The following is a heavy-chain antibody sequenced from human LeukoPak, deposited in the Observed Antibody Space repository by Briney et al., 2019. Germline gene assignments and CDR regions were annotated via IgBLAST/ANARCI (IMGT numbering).Heavy chain of an antibody. J-gene: IGHJ4*02. CDR1: GFTFSDYH. CDR3: GRAFPPLRISSAGDF. Sequence: GESLLLSCSASGFTFSDYHMNWGRQAPGKGLEWISSISGRSSHMYYGDSVKGRFSISRDNAKNSLYLQMNSLGVEDTAVYYCGRAFPPLRISSAGDFWGKGVLVTVSS. D-gene: IGHD3-16*01. V-gene: IGHV3-21*01. CDR2: ISGRSSHM.